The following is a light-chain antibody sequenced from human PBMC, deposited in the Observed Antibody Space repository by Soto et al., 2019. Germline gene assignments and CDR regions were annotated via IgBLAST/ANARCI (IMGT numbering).Light chain of an antibody. CDR2: LNSDGSH. CDR3: QTWGTGMQDV. J-gene: IGLJ2*01. Sequence: QLVLTQSPSASASLGASVKLTCTLSSGHSNYAIAWHQQQPEKGPRYLMTLNSDGSHTKGDGIPDRFSGSSSGAERYLTISSLHSDDEAAYYCQTWGTGMQDVFGGGTQLTVL. V-gene: IGLV4-69*01. CDR1: SGHSNYA.